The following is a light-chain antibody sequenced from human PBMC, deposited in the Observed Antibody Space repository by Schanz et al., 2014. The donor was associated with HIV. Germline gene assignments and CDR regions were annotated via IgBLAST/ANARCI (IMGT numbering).Light chain of an antibody. Sequence: QSVLTQPPSVSGAPGQRVTISCTGSSSNIGADYDVHWYHHLPGSAPKLLISGNNNRPSGVPDRFSGSKSGTSASLAITGLQAEDEADYYCNSYSHSNTYVFGTGTKLTVL. V-gene: IGLV1-40*01. CDR2: GNN. J-gene: IGLJ1*01. CDR1: SSNIGADYD. CDR3: NSYSHSNTYV.